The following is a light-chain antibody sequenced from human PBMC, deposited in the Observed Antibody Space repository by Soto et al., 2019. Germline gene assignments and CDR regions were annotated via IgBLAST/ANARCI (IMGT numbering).Light chain of an antibody. V-gene: IGKV1-9*01. Sequence: DIQMTQSPSTLSASVGDRVTITCRASQGISSFLAWYQQKPGRAPKLLIYAASTLQSGVPSRFSGSGSGTEFTLTITSLQPEDFATYYCQQLNFFPITFGQGTRLETK. CDR3: QQLNFFPIT. CDR2: AAS. CDR1: QGISSF. J-gene: IGKJ5*01.